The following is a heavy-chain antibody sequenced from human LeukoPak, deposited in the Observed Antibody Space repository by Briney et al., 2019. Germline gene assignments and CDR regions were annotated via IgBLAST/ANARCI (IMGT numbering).Heavy chain of an antibody. J-gene: IGHJ4*02. CDR3: ARSRDGYPFDY. Sequence: GASAKVSCKASGGTFSSYAISWVRQAPGQGLEWMGRIIPILGIANYAQKFQGRVTITADKSTSTAYMELSSLRSEDTAVYYCARSRDGYPFDYWGQGTLVTVSS. V-gene: IGHV1-69*04. CDR2: IIPILGIA. D-gene: IGHD5-24*01. CDR1: GGTFSSYA.